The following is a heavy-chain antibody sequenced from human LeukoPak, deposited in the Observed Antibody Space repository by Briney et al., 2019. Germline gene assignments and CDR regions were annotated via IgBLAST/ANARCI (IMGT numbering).Heavy chain of an antibody. V-gene: IGHV5-51*01. CDR2: IYPGDSDT. J-gene: IGHJ4*02. Sequence: GESLKISCKGSGYSFTSYWIGWVRQMPGKGLEWMGIIYPGDSDTRYSPSFQGQVTISADKSISTAYLQWSSLKASDTAMYYCARHGRPYDFWSGYDYWGQGTLVTVSS. D-gene: IGHD3-3*01. CDR3: ARHGRPYDFWSGYDY. CDR1: GYSFTSYW.